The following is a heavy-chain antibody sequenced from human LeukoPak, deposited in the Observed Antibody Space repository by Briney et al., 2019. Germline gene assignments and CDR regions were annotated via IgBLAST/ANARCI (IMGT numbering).Heavy chain of an antibody. CDR1: GFTFSSYG. CDR3: AKDRDSGAIDI. V-gene: IGHV3-30*02. Sequence: GGSLRLSCAASGFTFSSYGMHWVRQAPGKGLEWVIFIWSDGSKKYYADSVKGRFTISRDNSKNTLYLQMNSLRAEDTAVYYCAKDRDSGAIDIWGQGTMVTVSS. CDR2: IWSDGSKK. J-gene: IGHJ3*02. D-gene: IGHD3-10*01.